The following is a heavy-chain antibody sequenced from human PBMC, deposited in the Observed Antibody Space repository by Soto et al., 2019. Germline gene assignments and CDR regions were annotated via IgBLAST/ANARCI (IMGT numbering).Heavy chain of an antibody. J-gene: IGHJ6*02. CDR1: GGTFSSYA. Sequence: QEQLVQSGAEVKKPGSSVKVSCKASGGTFSSYAISWVRQAPGQGLEWMGGIIPIFGTANYAQKFQGRVTITADESTSTAYMELSSLRSEDTAVYYCARVIARHYYDSRKVLSGMDVWGQGTTVTVSS. V-gene: IGHV1-69*01. CDR3: ARVIARHYYDSRKVLSGMDV. D-gene: IGHD3-22*01. CDR2: IIPIFGTA.